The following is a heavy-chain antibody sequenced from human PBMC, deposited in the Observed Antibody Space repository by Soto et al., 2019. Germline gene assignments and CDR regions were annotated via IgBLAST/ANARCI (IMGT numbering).Heavy chain of an antibody. CDR3: VKSLFTFGGVIALFDY. J-gene: IGHJ4*02. CDR2: ISSNGGST. D-gene: IGHD3-16*02. Sequence: GGSLRLSCSASGFTFSSYAMHWVRQAPGKGLEYVSAISSNGGSTYYADSVKGRFTISRDNSKSTLYLQMSSLRAEDTAVYYCVKSLFTFGGVIALFDYWGQGTLVTVSS. V-gene: IGHV3-64D*06. CDR1: GFTFSSYA.